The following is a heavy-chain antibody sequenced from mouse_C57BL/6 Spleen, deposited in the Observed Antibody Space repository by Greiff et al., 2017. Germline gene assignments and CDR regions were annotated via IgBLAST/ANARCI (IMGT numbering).Heavy chain of an antibody. V-gene: IGHV2-5*01. D-gene: IGHD2-5*01. CDR1: GFSLTSYG. J-gene: IGHJ4*01. Sequence: VQLQESGPGLVQPSQSLSITCTVSGFSLTSYGVHWVRQSPGKGLEWLGVIWRGGSTDYNAAFMSRLSITKDNFKSQVFFKMNSLQAEDTAIYYCDKRRDYSTYDYSMDYWGQGTSVTVSS. CDR2: IWRGGST. CDR3: DKRRDYSTYDYSMDY.